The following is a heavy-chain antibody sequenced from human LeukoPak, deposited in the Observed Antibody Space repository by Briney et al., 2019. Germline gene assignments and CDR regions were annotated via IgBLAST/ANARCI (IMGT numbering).Heavy chain of an antibody. Sequence: SETLSLTCAVYGGSFSGYYWSWIRQPPGKGLEWIGEINHSGSTNYNPSLKSRVTISVDTSKNQFSLKLSSVTAADTAVYYCARGLKLYYYGSGIVGNTHFDYWGQGTLVTVSS. CDR1: GGSFSGYY. D-gene: IGHD3-10*01. J-gene: IGHJ4*02. V-gene: IGHV4-34*01. CDR3: ARGLKLYYYGSGIVGNTHFDY. CDR2: INHSGST.